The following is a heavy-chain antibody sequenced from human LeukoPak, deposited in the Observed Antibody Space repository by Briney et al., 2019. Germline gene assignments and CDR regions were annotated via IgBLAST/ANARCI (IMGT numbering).Heavy chain of an antibody. J-gene: IGHJ4*02. V-gene: IGHV1-46*01. D-gene: IGHD2-8*02. Sequence: VASVKISCKTSGYTFTNYFLHWVRRAPGQGLEWMGIINPIGGTTTYAEKFQGRVDMTADTSTTTVYMEVISLRSEDTAVYYCAREGWTTGPLFDYWGQGSLVTVSS. CDR1: GYTFTNYF. CDR2: INPIGGTT. CDR3: AREGWTTGPLFDY.